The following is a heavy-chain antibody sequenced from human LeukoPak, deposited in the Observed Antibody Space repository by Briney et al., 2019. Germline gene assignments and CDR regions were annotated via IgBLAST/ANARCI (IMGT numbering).Heavy chain of an antibody. CDR2: IKSDGSST. J-gene: IGHJ4*02. CDR1: GFTFSTYW. V-gene: IGHV3-74*01. D-gene: IGHD2-8*01. Sequence: PGGSLRLSCAAAGFTFSTYWMNWVRQAPGKGLVWVSRIKSDGSSTSYADSVKGRFTTSSDNAKNTLYLQMNSLRAEDTAVYYCAREVYANSYYFDYWGQGTLVTVSS. CDR3: AREVYANSYYFDY.